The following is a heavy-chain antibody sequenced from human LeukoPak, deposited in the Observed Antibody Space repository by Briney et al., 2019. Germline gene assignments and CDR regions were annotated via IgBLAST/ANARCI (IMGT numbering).Heavy chain of an antibody. CDR1: GFSLSTSGMC. CDR3: ARMFRYGSGSQFDY. CDR2: IDWDDAK. J-gene: IGHJ4*02. V-gene: IGHV2-70*11. Sequence: SGPALVKPTQTLTLTCTFSGFSLSTSGMCVSWIRQPPGKALEWLARIDWDDAKYYSTSLKTRLTISKDTSKNQVVLTMTNMDPVDTATYYCARMFRYGSGSQFDYWGQGTLVTVSS. D-gene: IGHD3-10*01.